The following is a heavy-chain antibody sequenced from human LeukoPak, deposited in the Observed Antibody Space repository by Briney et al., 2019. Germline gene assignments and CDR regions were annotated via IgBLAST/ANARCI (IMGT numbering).Heavy chain of an antibody. D-gene: IGHD1-26*01. V-gene: IGHV4-59*01. CDR2: IYYSGST. Sequence: SETLSLTCTVSGGSISNYYWSWIRQPPGKGLEWIGYIYYSGSTNYNPSLKSRVTISVDTSKNQFSLKLSSVTAADTAVYYCARDSPYSGSYYYYGMDVWGQGTTVTVSS. CDR1: GGSISNYY. CDR3: ARDSPYSGSYYYYGMDV. J-gene: IGHJ6*02.